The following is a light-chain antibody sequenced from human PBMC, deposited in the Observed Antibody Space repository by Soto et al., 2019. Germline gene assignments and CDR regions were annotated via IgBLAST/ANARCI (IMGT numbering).Light chain of an antibody. CDR2: GAS. Sequence: DLQMTQSPSSLSASVGDRVTITCRASQSVSRYLNWYQHKPGKAPILLIYGASSFQSGVSSRFSGSGSGTDFTLTISSLQPEDFATYYCQQSQSFPLTFGGGTKVEIK. J-gene: IGKJ4*01. CDR3: QQSQSFPLT. CDR1: QSVSRY. V-gene: IGKV1-39*01.